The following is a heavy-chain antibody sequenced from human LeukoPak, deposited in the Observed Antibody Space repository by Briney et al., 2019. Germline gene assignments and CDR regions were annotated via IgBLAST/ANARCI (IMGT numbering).Heavy chain of an antibody. Sequence: PSETLSLTCTVSGGSISSSSYYWGWIRQPPGMRLEWIGYIYHSGSTNYNPSLKSRVTISLDTSKNQFSLKLSSVTAADTAVYYCARGYNWNYRSYDYWGQGTLVTVSS. J-gene: IGHJ4*02. CDR2: IYHSGST. V-gene: IGHV4-61*05. CDR1: GGSISSSSYY. D-gene: IGHD1-7*01. CDR3: ARGYNWNYRSYDY.